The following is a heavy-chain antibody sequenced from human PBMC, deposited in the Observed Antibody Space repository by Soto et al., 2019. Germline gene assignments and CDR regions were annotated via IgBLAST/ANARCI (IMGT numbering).Heavy chain of an antibody. CDR1: GYTFTSYG. V-gene: IGHV1-18*01. CDR2: ISAYNGNT. CDR3: ARDSSGYYYYYGMDV. D-gene: IGHD3-22*01. J-gene: IGHJ6*02. Sequence: QVQLVESGAEVKKPGASVKVSCKASGYTFTSYGISWVRQAPGQGLEWMGWISAYNGNTNYAQKLQGRVTMTTDTSTSTAYMELRSLRSDDTAVYYCARDSSGYYYYYGMDVWGQGTTVTVSS.